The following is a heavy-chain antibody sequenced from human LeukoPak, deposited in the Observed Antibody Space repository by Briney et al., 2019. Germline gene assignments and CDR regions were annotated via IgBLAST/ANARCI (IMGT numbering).Heavy chain of an antibody. Sequence: ASVKVSCKASGYTFTSYDINWVRQATGQGLEWMGWMNPNSGNTGYAQKFQGRVTITADKSTSTAYMELSSLRSEDTAVYYCARAEGTIYYWGQGTLVTVSS. J-gene: IGHJ4*02. CDR3: ARAEGTIYY. CDR1: GYTFTSYD. D-gene: IGHD1-1*01. V-gene: IGHV1-8*01. CDR2: MNPNSGNT.